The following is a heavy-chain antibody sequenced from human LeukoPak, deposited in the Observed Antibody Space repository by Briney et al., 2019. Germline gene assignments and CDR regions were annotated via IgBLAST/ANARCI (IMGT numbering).Heavy chain of an antibody. V-gene: IGHV4-39*01. CDR1: GGSISSSSYY. D-gene: IGHD3-22*01. CDR3: ARLGDYYDSSGYSALGY. Sequence: SETLSLTCTVSGGSISSSSYYWGWIRQPPGKGLEWIGSIYYSGSTYYNPSLKSRVTISVDTSKNQFSLKLSSVTAADTAVYYCARLGDYYDSSGYSALGYWGQGTLVTVSS. CDR2: IYYSGST. J-gene: IGHJ4*02.